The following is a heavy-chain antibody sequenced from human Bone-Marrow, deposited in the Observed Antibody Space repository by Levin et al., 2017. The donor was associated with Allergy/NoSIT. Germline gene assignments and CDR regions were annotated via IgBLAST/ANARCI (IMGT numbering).Heavy chain of an antibody. CDR1: GYTFTSYY. CDR2: INPSGGST. V-gene: IGHV1-46*01. D-gene: IGHD5-18*01. J-gene: IGHJ3*02. CDR3: ARALGRRYSYGLAFDI. Sequence: ASVKVSCKASGYTFTSYYMHWVRQAPGQGLEWMGIINPSGGSTSYAQKFQGRVTMTRDTSTSTVYMELSSLRSEDTAVYYCARALGRRYSYGLAFDIWGQGTMVTVSS.